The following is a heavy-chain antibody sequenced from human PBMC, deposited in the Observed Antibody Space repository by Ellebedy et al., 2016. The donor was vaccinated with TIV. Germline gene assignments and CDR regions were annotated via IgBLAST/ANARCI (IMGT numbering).Heavy chain of an antibody. CDR2: ISSSSTTI. CDR1: GTTLSSYS. V-gene: IGHV3-48*02. D-gene: IGHD1-1*01. J-gene: IGHJ6*02. CDR3: TLIWNDSPVGGMDV. Sequence: PGGSLRLSCAPSGTTLSSYSMNWVRQAPGKGLEWVAYISSSSTTIYYADSVKGRFTISRVNAKNSLYLQMNSLRDEDTAVYYCTLIWNDSPVGGMDVWGQGTTVTVSS.